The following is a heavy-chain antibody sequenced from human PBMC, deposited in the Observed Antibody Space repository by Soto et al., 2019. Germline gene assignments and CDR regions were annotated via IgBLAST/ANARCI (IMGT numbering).Heavy chain of an antibody. CDR2: IYYSGST. Sequence: TLSLTCTVAGGSISSGGYYWSWIRQHPGKGLEWIGYIYYSGSTYYNPSLKSRVTISVDTSKNQFSLKLSSVTAADTAVYYCARVDYGGNWFDPWGQGTLVTASS. J-gene: IGHJ5*02. CDR3: ARVDYGGNWFDP. V-gene: IGHV4-31*03. CDR1: GGSISSGGYY. D-gene: IGHD4-17*01.